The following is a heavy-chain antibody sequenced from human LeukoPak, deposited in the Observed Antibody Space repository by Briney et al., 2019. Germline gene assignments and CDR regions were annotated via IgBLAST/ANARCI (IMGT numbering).Heavy chain of an antibody. D-gene: IGHD5-12*01. J-gene: IGHJ4*02. Sequence: PGGSLRLSCAASGFTFSGYAMSWVRQAPGKGLEWVSSISNSGGRTFYTDSVKGRFTISRDNSKITLYLQMNSLRAEDTAVYYCAKSYNGYESKPDYWGQGTLVTVSS. CDR1: GFTFSGYA. V-gene: IGHV3-23*01. CDR3: AKSYNGYESKPDY. CDR2: ISNSGGRT.